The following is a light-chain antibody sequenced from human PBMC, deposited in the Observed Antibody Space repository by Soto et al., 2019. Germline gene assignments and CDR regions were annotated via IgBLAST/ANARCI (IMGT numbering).Light chain of an antibody. J-gene: IGKJ5*01. V-gene: IGKV3-11*01. CDR2: DAS. CDR3: QQRASWPPIT. CDR1: QSVGSL. Sequence: EIVLTQSPATLSLSPGERATLSCRASQSVGSLLAWYQQKPGQSPRLLIHDASNTATGTPARFSGSGSGTDFTLTISSLEPVEFAFYYWQQRASWPPITFGQGKRLEIK.